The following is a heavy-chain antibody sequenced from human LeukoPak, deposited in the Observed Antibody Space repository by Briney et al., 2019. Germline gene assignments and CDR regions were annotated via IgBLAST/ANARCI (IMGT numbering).Heavy chain of an antibody. CDR2: ISYDGSNK. CDR1: GFTFSSYA. CDR3: ARDRGSDAELFGELYGMDV. D-gene: IGHD3-10*02. V-gene: IGHV3-30*04. Sequence: GGSLRLSCAASGFTFSSYAMHWVRQAPGKELEWVAVISYDGSNKYYADTVKGRFTISRDNSKNTLYLQMNSLRAEDTAVYYCARDRGSDAELFGELYGMDVWGQGTTVTVSS. J-gene: IGHJ6*02.